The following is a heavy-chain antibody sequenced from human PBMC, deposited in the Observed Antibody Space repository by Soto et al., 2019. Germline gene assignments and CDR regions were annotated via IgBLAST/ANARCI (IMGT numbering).Heavy chain of an antibody. V-gene: IGHV1-69*05. J-gene: IGHJ5*02. CDR2: IIPIFGTA. CDR3: ARDRYERDYGRPPFDP. CDR1: GGTFSSYA. D-gene: IGHD4-17*01. Sequence: QVQLVQSGAEVKKPGSSVKVSCKASGGTFSSYAISWVRQAPGQGLEWMGGIIPIFGTANYAQKFQGRVTITXXEXTXXAYMELSSLRSEDTAVYYCARDRYERDYGRPPFDPWGQGTLVTVSS.